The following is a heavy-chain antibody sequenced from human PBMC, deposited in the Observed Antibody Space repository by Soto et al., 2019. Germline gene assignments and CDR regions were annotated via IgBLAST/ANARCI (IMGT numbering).Heavy chain of an antibody. V-gene: IGHV3-30*03. CDR2: ISYDGSNK. CDR1: GFTFSSYG. D-gene: IGHD3-16*01. Sequence: QVQLVESGGGVVQPGRSLRLSCAASGFTFSSYGMHWVRQAPGKGLEWVAVISYDGSNKYYADSVKGRFTISRDNSKNTLYLQMNSLRAEDTAVYYCARIGSWALNFDYWGQGTLVTVSS. J-gene: IGHJ4*02. CDR3: ARIGSWALNFDY.